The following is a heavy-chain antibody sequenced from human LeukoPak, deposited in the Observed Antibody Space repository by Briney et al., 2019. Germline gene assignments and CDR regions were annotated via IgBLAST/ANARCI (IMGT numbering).Heavy chain of an antibody. CDR3: AKGNTMIVVVSDY. CDR2: ISGSGGST. Sequence: GGSLRISCAASGFTFSSYAMSWVRQAPGKGLEWVSAISGSGGSTYYADSVKGRFTISRDNSKNTLYLQMNSLRAEDTAVYYCAKGNTMIVVVSDYWGQGTLVTVSS. D-gene: IGHD3-22*01. V-gene: IGHV3-23*01. CDR1: GFTFSSYA. J-gene: IGHJ4*02.